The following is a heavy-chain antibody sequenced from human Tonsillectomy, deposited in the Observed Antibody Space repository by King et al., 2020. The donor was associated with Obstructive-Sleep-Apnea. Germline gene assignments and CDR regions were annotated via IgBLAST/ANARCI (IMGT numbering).Heavy chain of an antibody. D-gene: IGHD3-3*01. CDR1: GITFSSYA. CDR3: ARQPSNSAFWSDFHRHYFDY. J-gene: IGHJ4*02. CDR2: ISYDGSNK. Sequence: VQLVESGGGVVQPGRSLRLSCAASGITFSSYAMHWVRQAPGKGLEWVALISYDGSNKDCADSVKGRFTISRDNSKKTLYLQMNSLRAEDTAVYYCARQPSNSAFWSDFHRHYFDYWGQGTLVTVSS. V-gene: IGHV3-30*04.